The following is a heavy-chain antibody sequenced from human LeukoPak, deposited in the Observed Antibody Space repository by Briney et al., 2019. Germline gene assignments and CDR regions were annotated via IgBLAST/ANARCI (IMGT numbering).Heavy chain of an antibody. J-gene: IGHJ4*02. CDR2: IGGSGDTT. D-gene: IGHD2-21*01. V-gene: IGHV3-23*01. CDR1: EFTFSSYV. CDR3: AKGGRNCGGDCYYDF. Sequence: GSLRLSCAAPEFTFSSYVMNWVRQAPGKGLEWVSAIGGSGDTTYYADSVKGRFTISRDNSKNTLYLEMNSLRAEDTALYYCAKGGRNCGGDCYYDFWGQGTLVTVSS.